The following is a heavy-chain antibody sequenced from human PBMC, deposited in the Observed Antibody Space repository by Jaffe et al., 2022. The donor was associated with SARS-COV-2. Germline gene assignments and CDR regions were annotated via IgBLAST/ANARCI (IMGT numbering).Heavy chain of an antibody. D-gene: IGHD6-19*01. V-gene: IGHV3-23*01. CDR3: AKPSNSGWYYFQS. Sequence: EVQLLESGGGLVQPGGSLRLSCSASGFTFSSYTMSWVRQAPGKGLEWISGISGSGGDTYYADFVRGRFTTSRDKSKKTLYLQMSSLRAEDTAVYYCAKPSNSGWYYFQSWGPGTLVVVSA. CDR2: ISGSGGDT. J-gene: IGHJ1*01. CDR1: GFTFSSYT.